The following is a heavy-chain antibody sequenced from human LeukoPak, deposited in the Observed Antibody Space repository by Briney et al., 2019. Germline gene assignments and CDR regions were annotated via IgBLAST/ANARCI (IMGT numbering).Heavy chain of an antibody. CDR2: INHSGST. CDR1: GGSFSGYY. Sequence: SETLSLTCAVYGGSFSGYYWSWIRQPPGKGLEWIGEINHSGSTNYNPSLKSRVTISVDTSKNQFSLKLSSVTAADTAVYYCASAVVVPAAMDYWGQGTLVTVSS. CDR3: ASAVVVPAAMDY. J-gene: IGHJ4*02. D-gene: IGHD2-2*01. V-gene: IGHV4-34*01.